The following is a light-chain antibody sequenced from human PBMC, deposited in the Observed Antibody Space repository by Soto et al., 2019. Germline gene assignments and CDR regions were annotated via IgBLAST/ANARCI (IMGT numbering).Light chain of an antibody. Sequence: QSVLTQPASVSGSPGQSITISCTGTSSDVGGYNYVSWYQQHPGKAPKLMIYEVSNRPSWVSNRFSGSKSGNTASLTISGLQAEDEADYYCSSYTSSSTRVVFGGGTKVTVL. CDR1: SSDVGGYNY. CDR3: SSYTSSSTRVV. CDR2: EVS. V-gene: IGLV2-14*01. J-gene: IGLJ2*01.